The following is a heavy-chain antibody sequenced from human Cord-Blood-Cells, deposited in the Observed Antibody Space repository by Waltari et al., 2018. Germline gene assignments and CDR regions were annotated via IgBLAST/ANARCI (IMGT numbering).Heavy chain of an antibody. Sequence: EVQLVESGGGLVQPGGSLSLSCAASGFPFSSYWMSWVRQAPGKGLEWVANIKQDGSEKYYVDSVKGRFTISRDNAKNSLYLQMNSLRAEDTAVYYCARVSTGEYFAFDIWGQGTMVTVSS. CDR1: GFPFSSYW. CDR2: IKQDGSEK. V-gene: IGHV3-7*01. D-gene: IGHD7-27*01. J-gene: IGHJ3*02. CDR3: ARVSTGEYFAFDI.